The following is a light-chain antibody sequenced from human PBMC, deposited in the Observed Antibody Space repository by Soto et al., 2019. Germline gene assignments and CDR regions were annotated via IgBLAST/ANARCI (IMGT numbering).Light chain of an antibody. J-gene: IGLJ1*01. CDR3: SSYTSSRAYV. Sequence: QSVLTQPASVSGSPGQSITISCTGTSSDVGGYNYVSWYQQQSGKAPKLMIHEVSNRPSGVSYRFSGSKSGNTASLTISGLQAEDEADYYCSSYTSSRAYVFGIGTKV. V-gene: IGLV2-14*01. CDR1: SSDVGGYNY. CDR2: EVS.